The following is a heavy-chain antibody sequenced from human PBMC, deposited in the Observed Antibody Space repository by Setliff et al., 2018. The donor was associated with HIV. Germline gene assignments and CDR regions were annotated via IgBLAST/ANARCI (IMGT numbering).Heavy chain of an antibody. CDR1: GFTFSNYV. Sequence: GGSLRLSCAASGFTFSNYVINWVRQAPGKGLEWISGISGSGVNSYYADSVKGRFTISRDNAKSSLYLQMNSLRAEDTAIYYCARLWGLKEDTFDIWGQGTMVTVSS. J-gene: IGHJ3*02. CDR2: ISGSGVNS. CDR3: ARLWGLKEDTFDI. V-gene: IGHV3-23*01. D-gene: IGHD3-16*01.